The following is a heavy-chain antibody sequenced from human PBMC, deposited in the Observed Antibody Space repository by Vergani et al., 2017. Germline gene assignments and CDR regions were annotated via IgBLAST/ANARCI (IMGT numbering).Heavy chain of an antibody. CDR2: IIPIFGTA. V-gene: IGHV1-69*01. CDR3: ARTPDSLLYWLDP. J-gene: IGHJ5*02. Sequence: QVQLVQSGAEVKKPGSSVKVSSKASGGTFSSYAISWVRQAPGQGLEWMGWIIPIFGTANYAQKFQGRVTITADESTSTAYMELSSLRSEDTAVYYCARTPDSLLYWLDPWGQGTLVTVSS. CDR1: GGTFSSYA. D-gene: IGHD3-3*01.